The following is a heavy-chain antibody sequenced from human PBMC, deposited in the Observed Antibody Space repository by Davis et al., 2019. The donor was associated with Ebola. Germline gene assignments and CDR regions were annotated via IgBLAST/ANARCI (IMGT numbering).Heavy chain of an antibody. CDR1: GFTFSSYS. D-gene: IGHD6-19*01. CDR3: AGSSGWDYYYYGMDV. Sequence: GESLKISCAASGFTFSSYSMNWVRQAPGKGLEWVSYISSSSSTIYYADSVKGRFTISRDNAKNSLYLQMNSLRDEDTAVYYCAGSSGWDYYYYGMDVWGQGTTVTVSS. V-gene: IGHV3-48*02. CDR2: ISSSSSTI. J-gene: IGHJ6*02.